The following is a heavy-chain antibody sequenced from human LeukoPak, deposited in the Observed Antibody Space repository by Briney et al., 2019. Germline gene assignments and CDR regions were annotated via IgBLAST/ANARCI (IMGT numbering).Heavy chain of an antibody. V-gene: IGHV1-69*11. CDR1: GGTFSSYA. Sequence: SVKVSCKASGGTFSSYAISWVRQAPGPGLEWMGRIIPILGTANYAQKFQGRVTITTDESTSTAYMELSSLRSEDTAVYYCARDLRMVVKNDAFDIWGQGTMVTVSS. D-gene: IGHD4/OR15-4a*01. CDR2: IIPILGTA. CDR3: ARDLRMVVKNDAFDI. J-gene: IGHJ3*02.